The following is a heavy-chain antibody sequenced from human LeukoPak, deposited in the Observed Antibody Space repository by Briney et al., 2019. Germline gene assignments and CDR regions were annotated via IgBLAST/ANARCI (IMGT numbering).Heavy chain of an antibody. Sequence: SETLSLTCTVSGDSISSYYWSWIRQPPGKGLEWIGSIYYSGSTYYNPSLKSRVTISVDTSKNQFSLKLSSVTAADTAVYYCARGDGSGSFPYYYYYYMDVWGKGTTVTISS. J-gene: IGHJ6*03. CDR1: GDSISSYY. CDR2: IYYSGST. V-gene: IGHV4-59*12. D-gene: IGHD3-10*01. CDR3: ARGDGSGSFPYYYYYYMDV.